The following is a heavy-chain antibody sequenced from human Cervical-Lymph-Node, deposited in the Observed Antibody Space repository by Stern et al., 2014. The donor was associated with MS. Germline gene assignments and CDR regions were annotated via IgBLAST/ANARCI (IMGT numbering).Heavy chain of an antibody. CDR2: TSYDGTNK. CDR1: GFTFSSYG. V-gene: IGHV3-33*05. Sequence: MQLVESGGGVVQPGRSLRLSCAASGFTFSSYGVHWVRQAPGKGLGWGAITSYDGTNKYYADSVKGRFTISRDNSKNTLYLQMNSLRAEDTAVYYCARDKTGVDYYYGLDVWGQGTTVTVSS. D-gene: IGHD1-14*01. CDR3: ARDKTGVDYYYGLDV. J-gene: IGHJ6*02.